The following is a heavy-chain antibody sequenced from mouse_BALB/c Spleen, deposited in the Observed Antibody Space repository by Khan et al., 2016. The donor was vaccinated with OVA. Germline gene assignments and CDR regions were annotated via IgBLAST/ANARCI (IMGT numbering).Heavy chain of an antibody. Sequence: QVQLQQSGAELARPGASVKMSCKASGYTFTSYTIHWIKLRPGQGLEWIGFINPSNGYTNYNQKFNDKATLTADKSSTTVYMQLSSLTSDDSAVYNCVRDGAYHRNDGWFAYWGQGTLVTVSA. CDR1: GYTFTSYT. J-gene: IGHJ3*01. CDR2: INPSNGYT. CDR3: VRDGAYHRNDGWFAY. V-gene: IGHV1-4*01. D-gene: IGHD2-14*01.